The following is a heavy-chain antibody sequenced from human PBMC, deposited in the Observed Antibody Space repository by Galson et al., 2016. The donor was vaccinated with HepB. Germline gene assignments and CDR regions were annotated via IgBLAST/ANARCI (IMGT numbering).Heavy chain of an antibody. Sequence: TLSLTCTVSGGSISSGGYYWSWIRHHPGEGLEWIGYIYHSGNAYYNASLKSRVTISVDTSKNQFFLKLTSLTAADTAVYFCARGGRKGLWGYYFDYWGQGTLVTVS. CDR2: IYHSGNA. CDR1: GGSISSGGYY. D-gene: IGHD3-16*01. J-gene: IGHJ4*02. V-gene: IGHV4-31*03. CDR3: ARGGRKGLWGYYFDY.